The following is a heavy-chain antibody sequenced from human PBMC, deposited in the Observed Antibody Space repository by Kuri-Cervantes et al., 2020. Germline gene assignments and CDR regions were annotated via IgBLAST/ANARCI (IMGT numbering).Heavy chain of an antibody. Sequence: SETLSLTCTASGGSVSSGSYYWSWIRQPPGKGLEWIGEINHSGSTNYNPSLKSRVTISVDTSKNQFSLKLSSVTAADTAVYYCARASYCGGDCSPRFDPWGQGTLVTVSS. D-gene: IGHD2-21*01. J-gene: IGHJ5*02. V-gene: IGHV4-61*01. CDR2: INHSGST. CDR3: ARASYCGGDCSPRFDP. CDR1: GGSVSSGSYY.